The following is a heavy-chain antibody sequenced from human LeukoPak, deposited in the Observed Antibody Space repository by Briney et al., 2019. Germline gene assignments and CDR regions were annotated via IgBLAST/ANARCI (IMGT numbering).Heavy chain of an antibody. D-gene: IGHD3-10*01. CDR2: IGGSGGNT. Sequence: GGSLRLSCAASGFTFSNYGMSWVRQAPGKGLEWVSAIGGSGGNTYYANSVKGRFTISRDKSKNTLYLQMNSLRAEDTAVYYCARHLLWFGELSGGFDYWGQGTLVTVSS. CDR3: ARHLLWFGELSGGFDY. J-gene: IGHJ4*02. V-gene: IGHV3-23*01. CDR1: GFTFSNYG.